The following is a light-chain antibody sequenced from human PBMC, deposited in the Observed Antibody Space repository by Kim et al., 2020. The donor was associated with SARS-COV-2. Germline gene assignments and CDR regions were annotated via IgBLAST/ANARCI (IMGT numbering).Light chain of an antibody. CDR2: ADD. V-gene: IGLV1-44*01. CDR1: NL. CDR3: ATWDDTLNYPV. Sequence: NLVNWYQHLPGTAPKLIIYADDQRPSEVPDQFSASKSGTSASLAISGLQSEHEGDYYCATWDDTLNYPVFGGGTQLTVL. J-gene: IGLJ2*01.